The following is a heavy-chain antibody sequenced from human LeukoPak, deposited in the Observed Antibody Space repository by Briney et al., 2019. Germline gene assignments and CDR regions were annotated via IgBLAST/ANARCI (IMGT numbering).Heavy chain of an antibody. CDR1: GFTFNSYA. CDR2: IFGSGGSA. Sequence: PGGSLRLSCAASGFTFNSYAMYWVRQAPGKGLEWVSGIFGSGGSAHYADSVKGRFTISRDNSKNTLYLQMNSLRAEDTAVYYCAKERWLQFIDYWGQGTLVTVSS. J-gene: IGHJ4*02. CDR3: AKERWLQFIDY. D-gene: IGHD5-24*01. V-gene: IGHV3-23*01.